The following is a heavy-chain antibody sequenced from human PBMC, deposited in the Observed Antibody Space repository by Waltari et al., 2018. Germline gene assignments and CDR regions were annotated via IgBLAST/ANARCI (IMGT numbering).Heavy chain of an antibody. CDR3: ASSLDF. Sequence: QVQLVEPGGGVVQPGGSLRLSCVVSGLSFSSDTMHWVRQAPGKGLEWVALILYDGSDAYYADSLKGRFTVSRDNSKNTLYLQMNTLRPEDTGVFYCASSLDFWGQGTLVTVSS. V-gene: IGHV3-30*14. CDR2: ILYDGSDA. J-gene: IGHJ4*02. CDR1: GLSFSSDT.